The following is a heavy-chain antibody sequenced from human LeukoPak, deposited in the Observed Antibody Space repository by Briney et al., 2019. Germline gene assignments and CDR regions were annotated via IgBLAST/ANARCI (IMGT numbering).Heavy chain of an antibody. CDR1: GGSIRSGSHY. J-gene: IGHJ4*02. V-gene: IGHV4-39*02. CDR2: IYYSGST. Sequence: SETLSLTCTVSGGSIRSGSHYWAWIRQPPGKGLEWIGSIYYSGSTYYNPSLESRVTISIDTSKNHFSLKLSSLSAADTSVYYCAKRDDSGGNLVDLWGQGTLVTVS. CDR3: AKRDDSGGNLVDL. D-gene: IGHD3-22*01.